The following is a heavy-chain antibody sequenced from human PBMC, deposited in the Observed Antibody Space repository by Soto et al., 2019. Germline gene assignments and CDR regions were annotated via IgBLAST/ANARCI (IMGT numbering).Heavy chain of an antibody. D-gene: IGHD2-2*02. Sequence: GSVKVSFKASGYPFTSYYMRLVRQAPGQGLEWMGSINTNSGGTKYAHEFQGRVTMTRYTSLSTAYMDLSRLRSYDTAVYYCARGDRDIVVVPAGIRDWFDPWGQGTLVTVSS. V-gene: IGHV1-2*07. CDR3: ARGDRDIVVVPAGIRDWFDP. CDR2: INTNSGGT. J-gene: IGHJ5*02. CDR1: GYPFTSYY.